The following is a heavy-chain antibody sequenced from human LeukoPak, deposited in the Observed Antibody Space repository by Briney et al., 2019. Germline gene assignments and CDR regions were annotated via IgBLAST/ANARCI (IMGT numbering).Heavy chain of an antibody. Sequence: GASVKVSCKASGGTFSSYAISWVRQAPGQGLEWMGGIIPIFGTANYAQKFQGRVTITADESTSTAYMGLSSLRSEDTAVYYCARVLPDAAAGNSGVFDYWGQGTLVTVSS. CDR3: ARVLPDAAAGNSGVFDY. J-gene: IGHJ4*02. V-gene: IGHV1-69*13. D-gene: IGHD6-13*01. CDR2: IIPIFGTA. CDR1: GGTFSSYA.